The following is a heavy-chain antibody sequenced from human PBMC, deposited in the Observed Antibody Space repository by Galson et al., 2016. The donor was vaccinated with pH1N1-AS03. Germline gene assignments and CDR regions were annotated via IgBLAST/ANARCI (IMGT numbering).Heavy chain of an antibody. CDR2: ISNDVNTM. CDR1: GLTFSDYW. Sequence: SLRLSCAASGLTFSDYWMSWVRQAPGKGLEWISYISNDVNTMYYADSVKGRFTISRDNDKKSLFLQMDSLRVEDSGLYYCARRTPFDVWGQGTMVTVSS. J-gene: IGHJ3*01. V-gene: IGHV3-11*04. D-gene: IGHD2-15*01. CDR3: ARRTPFDV.